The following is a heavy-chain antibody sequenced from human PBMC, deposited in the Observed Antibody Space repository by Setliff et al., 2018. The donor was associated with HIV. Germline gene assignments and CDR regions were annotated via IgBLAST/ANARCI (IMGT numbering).Heavy chain of an antibody. CDR3: ARAPQTSSNWRIWDY. Sequence: PSETLSLTCSVSGGSISSSSYYWGWIRQPPGKGLEWIGSIYYSGSTYYNPSLESRVTISVDTSKNQFSLKLSSVTAADTAVYYCARAPQTSSNWRIWDYWGQGTLVTVSS. D-gene: IGHD6-13*01. CDR1: GGSISSSSYY. CDR2: IYYSGST. J-gene: IGHJ4*02. V-gene: IGHV4-39*01.